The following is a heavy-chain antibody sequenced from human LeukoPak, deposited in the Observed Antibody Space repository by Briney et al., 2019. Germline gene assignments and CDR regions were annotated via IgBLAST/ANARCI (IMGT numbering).Heavy chain of an antibody. V-gene: IGHV4-59*08. CDR1: GGSISSYY. CDR2: IYYSGST. CDR3: ARRKDLQLVANWYFDL. D-gene: IGHD6-13*01. J-gene: IGHJ2*01. Sequence: SETLSLTCTVSGGSISSYYWSWIRQPPGKGLEWIGYIYYSGSTNYNPSLKSRVTISVDTSKNQFSLKLSSVTAADTAVYYCARRKDLQLVANWYFDLWGRGTLVTVSS.